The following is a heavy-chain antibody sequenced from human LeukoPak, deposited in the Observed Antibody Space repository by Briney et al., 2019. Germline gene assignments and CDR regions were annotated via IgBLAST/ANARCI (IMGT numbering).Heavy chain of an antibody. J-gene: IGHJ6*02. CDR3: ARHSADSSGYWKYYYYYYGMDV. V-gene: IGHV4-59*08. CDR1: GFTFSSYA. Sequence: GSLRLSCAASGFTFSSYAMSWVRQAPGKGLEWIGYIYYSGSTNYNPSLKSRVTISVDTSKNQFSLKLSSVTAADTAVYYCARHSADSSGYWKYYYYYYGMDVWGQGTTVTVSS. CDR2: IYYSGST. D-gene: IGHD3-22*01.